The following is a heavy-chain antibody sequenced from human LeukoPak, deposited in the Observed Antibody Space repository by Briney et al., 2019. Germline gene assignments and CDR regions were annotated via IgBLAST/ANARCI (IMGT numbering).Heavy chain of an antibody. J-gene: IGHJ3*02. D-gene: IGHD5-24*01. CDR1: GDSFKDYY. V-gene: IGHV4-34*01. CDR3: ARWVATILHSFDI. Sequence: DTESLMCALYGDSFKDYYWRWIHHSRGKGLECIREINHSGSTKYNPSLESRVTISVDTSENQFSLKVNPVTAADTAVYYCARWVATILHSFDIWGEGTVVTVSS. CDR2: INHSGST.